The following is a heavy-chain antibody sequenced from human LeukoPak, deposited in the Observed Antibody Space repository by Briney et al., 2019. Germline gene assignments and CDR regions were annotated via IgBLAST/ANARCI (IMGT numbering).Heavy chain of an antibody. V-gene: IGHV1-2*06. CDR2: INPNSGGT. J-gene: IGHJ5*02. D-gene: IGHD2-8*01. CDR1: GYTFTGYY. Sequence: ASVKVSCKASGYTFTGYYMHWVRQAPGQGLEWMGRINPNSGGTNYAQKFQGRVTMTRDTSISTAYMELSRLRFDDTAVYYCARERETGMVPGWFDPWGQGTLVTVSS. CDR3: ARERETGMVPGWFDP.